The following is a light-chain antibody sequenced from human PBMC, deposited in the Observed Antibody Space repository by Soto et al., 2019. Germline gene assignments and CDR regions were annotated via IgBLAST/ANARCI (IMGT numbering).Light chain of an antibody. V-gene: IGKV1-39*01. Sequence: DIQMTQSPSSLSASVGDRVTITCRASQSISNYLNWYQQKPGKAPKLLIYAASSLQSGVPPRFSGSGSGTDFTLTISSLQPEDFATYSCQHSYTTLFTFGPGTNVDI. J-gene: IGKJ3*01. CDR3: QHSYTTLFT. CDR1: QSISNY. CDR2: AAS.